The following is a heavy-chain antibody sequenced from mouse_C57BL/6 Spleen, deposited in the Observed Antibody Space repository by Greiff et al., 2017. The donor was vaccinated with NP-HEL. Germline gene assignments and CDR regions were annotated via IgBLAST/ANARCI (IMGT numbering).Heavy chain of an antibody. CDR3: ARSGPAQAYYYFDY. Sequence: VQLQQSGPELVKPGASVKIPCKASGYTFTDYNMDWVKQSHGKSLEWIGDINPNNGGTIYNQKFKGKATLTVDKSSSTAYMELRSLTSEDTAVYYCARSGPAQAYYYFDYWGQGTTLTVSS. J-gene: IGHJ2*01. CDR2: INPNNGGT. CDR1: GYTFTDYN. V-gene: IGHV1-18*01. D-gene: IGHD3-2*02.